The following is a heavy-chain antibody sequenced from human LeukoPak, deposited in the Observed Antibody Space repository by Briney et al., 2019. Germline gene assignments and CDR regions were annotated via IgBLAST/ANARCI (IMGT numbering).Heavy chain of an antibody. V-gene: IGHV7-4-1*02. CDR3: ASGGDWFDP. J-gene: IGHJ5*02. Sequence: ASVKVSCKASGYTFTSYDINWVRQAPGQGLEWMGWINTNTGNPTYAQGFTGRFVFSLDTSVSTAYLQISSLKAEDTAVYYCASGGDWFDPWGQGTLVTVSS. CDR2: INTNTGNP. D-gene: IGHD3-16*01. CDR1: GYTFTSYD.